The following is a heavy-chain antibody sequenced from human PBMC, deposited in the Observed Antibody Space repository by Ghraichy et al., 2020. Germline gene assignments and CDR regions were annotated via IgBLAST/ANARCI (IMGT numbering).Heavy chain of an antibody. CDR1: GFTFQDAW. CDR2: IKSEPDGATT. V-gene: IGHV3-15*01. Sequence: GGSLRLSCAASGFTFQDAWMSWVRQAPGKGLEWVGRIKSEPDGATTDYAAPVKGRFIISRDDSKSTLDLEMNSLKIEDTAVYFCTTDDIWVGERIPYWGQGTLVTVSS. CDR3: TTDDIWVGERIPY. J-gene: IGHJ4*02. D-gene: IGHD3-10*01.